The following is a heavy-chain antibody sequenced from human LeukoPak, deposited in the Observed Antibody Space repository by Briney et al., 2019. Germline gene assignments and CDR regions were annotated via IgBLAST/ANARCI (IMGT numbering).Heavy chain of an antibody. CDR1: GGSFSGYY. D-gene: IGHD3-3*01. V-gene: IGHV4-34*01. CDR2: INHSGST. J-gene: IGHJ4*02. CDR3: ARVSGLIMKRFDY. Sequence: SETLSLTCAVYGGSFSGYYWSWIRQPPGKGLEWIGEINHSGSTNYNPSLKSRVTISVDTSKNQFSLKLSSVTAADTAVYYCARVSGLIMKRFDYWGQGTLVTVSS.